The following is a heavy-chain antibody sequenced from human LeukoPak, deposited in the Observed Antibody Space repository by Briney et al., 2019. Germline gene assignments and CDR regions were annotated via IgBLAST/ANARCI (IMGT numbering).Heavy chain of an antibody. CDR2: IATTGDT. V-gene: IGHV3-13*01. Sequence: PGGSLRLSCAASGFTFSRYDMHWVRQAPGEGLEWVSTIATTGDTYYPGSVKGRFTISRENAKNSLYLQMNSLRAGDTAVYYCARGVRRPGSGSYSIRYFYFWGQGTLVTVSS. CDR1: GFTFSRYD. CDR3: ARGVRRPGSGSYSIRYFYF. J-gene: IGHJ4*02. D-gene: IGHD3-10*01.